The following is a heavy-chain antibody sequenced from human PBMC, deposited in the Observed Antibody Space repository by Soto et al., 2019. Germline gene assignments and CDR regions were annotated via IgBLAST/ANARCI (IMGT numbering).Heavy chain of an antibody. Sequence: LRLSCAASGFTFTRYSMNWVRQAPGKGLEWVSSISSTTNYIYYGDSMKGRFTISRDNAKNSLYLEMNSLRAEDTAVYYCARESEDLTSNFDYWGRGTLVTVSS. CDR2: ISSTTNYI. CDR3: ARESEDLTSNFDY. V-gene: IGHV3-21*06. J-gene: IGHJ4*02. CDR1: GFTFTRYS.